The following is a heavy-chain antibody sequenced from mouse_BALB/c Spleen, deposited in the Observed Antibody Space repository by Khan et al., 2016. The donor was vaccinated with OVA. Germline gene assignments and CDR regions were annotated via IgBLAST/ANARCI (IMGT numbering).Heavy chain of an antibody. V-gene: IGHV5-17*02. CDR1: GFTFTSYG. J-gene: IGHJ2*01. Sequence: EVELVESGGGLVQSGGSRKLSCAASGFTFTSYGMHWIRQAPEKGLEWVAYISSDSNTIYYADTVKGRFTISRDNPKNTLFLQMTSLRSGDTAMYFCATFYFYGYYFDYWGQGTTLTVSS. CDR2: ISSDSNTI. D-gene: IGHD1-1*01. CDR3: ATFYFYGYYFDY.